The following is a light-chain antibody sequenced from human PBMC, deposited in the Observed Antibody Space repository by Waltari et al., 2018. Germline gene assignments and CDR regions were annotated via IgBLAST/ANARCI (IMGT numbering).Light chain of an antibody. CDR2: DAS. CDR3: QQYNRWPPIT. Sequence: EIVMTQSPATLSVSPGETATLPCRARQSVSSNVAWYQEKPGQAPRLLIYDASTRATSIPAKFRGSGSGTEFTLTISSLQSEDFAVYYCQQYNRWPPITFGHGTRLEIK. CDR1: QSVSSN. J-gene: IGKJ5*01. V-gene: IGKV3-15*01.